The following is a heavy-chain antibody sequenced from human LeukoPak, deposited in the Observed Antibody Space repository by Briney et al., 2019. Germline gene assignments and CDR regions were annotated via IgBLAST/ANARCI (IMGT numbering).Heavy chain of an antibody. CDR2: IGGSGDSI. D-gene: IGHD1-1*01. CDR3: ARDGNGNYDY. J-gene: IGHJ4*02. CDR1: GFTFSDYT. Sequence: KSGGSLRLSCAASGFTFSDYTMDWVRQAPGKGLEWVSSIGGSGDSIYYADSVKGRFTISRDNAKNSLDLQMNSLRAEDTAVYYCARDGNGNYDYWGQGTLVTVSS. V-gene: IGHV3-21*01.